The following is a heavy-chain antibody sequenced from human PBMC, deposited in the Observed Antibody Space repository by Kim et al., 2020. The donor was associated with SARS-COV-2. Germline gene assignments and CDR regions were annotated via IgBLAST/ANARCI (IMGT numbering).Heavy chain of an antibody. CDR1: GGSISSSSYY. CDR3: ARQGLDYGSGSYFAD. J-gene: IGHJ4*02. D-gene: IGHD3-10*01. CDR2: IYYSGST. Sequence: SETLSLTCTVSGGSISSSSYYWGWIRQPPGKGLEWIGSIYYSGSTYYNPSLKSRVTISVDTSKNQFSLKLSSVTAADTAVYYCARQGLDYGSGSYFADWGQGTLVTVSS. V-gene: IGHV4-39*01.